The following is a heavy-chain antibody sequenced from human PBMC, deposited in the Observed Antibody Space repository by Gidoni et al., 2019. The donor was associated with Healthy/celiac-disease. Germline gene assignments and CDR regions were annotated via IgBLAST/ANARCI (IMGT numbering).Heavy chain of an antibody. J-gene: IGHJ5*02. CDR3: APEVRDSSGYPNWFDP. Sequence: QVQLVQSGAAVKKPGASVKVSCKASGYTFTSYYMHWVRQAPGQGLEWMGIINPSGGSTSYAQKFQGRVTMTRDTSTSTVYMELSSLRSEDTAVYYCAPEVRDSSGYPNWFDPWGQGTLVTVSS. CDR2: INPSGGST. D-gene: IGHD3-22*01. V-gene: IGHV1-46*01. CDR1: GYTFTSYY.